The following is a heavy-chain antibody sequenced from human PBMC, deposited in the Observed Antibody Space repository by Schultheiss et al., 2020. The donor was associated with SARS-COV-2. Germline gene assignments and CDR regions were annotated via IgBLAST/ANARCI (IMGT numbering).Heavy chain of an antibody. J-gene: IGHJ4*02. CDR3: AKSAGLAAAGPSDY. CDR1: GFTLSSYS. Sequence: GGSLRLSCAASGFTLSSYSMNWVRQAPGKGLEWVSSISDNGYNTYYADSVKGRFTISRDNSKNTLYLQMNSLRAEDTAVYYCAKSAGLAAAGPSDYWGQGTLVTVSS. CDR2: ISDNGYNT. V-gene: IGHV3-23*01. D-gene: IGHD6-13*01.